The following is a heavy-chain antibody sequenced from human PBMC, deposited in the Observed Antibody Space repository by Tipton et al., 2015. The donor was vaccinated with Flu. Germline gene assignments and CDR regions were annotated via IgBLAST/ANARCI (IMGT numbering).Heavy chain of an antibody. D-gene: IGHD6-13*01. CDR3: ARVSSSSSWSQDWYFDL. CDR1: GGSISSYY. CDR2: IYYSGST. Sequence: TLSLTCTVSGGSISSYYWSWIRQPPGKGLEWIGYIYYSGSTNYNPSLKSRVTISVDTSKNQFSLKLSTVTAADTAVYYCARVSSSSSWSQDWYFDLWGRGALGSVSS. V-gene: IGHV4-59*01. J-gene: IGHJ2*01.